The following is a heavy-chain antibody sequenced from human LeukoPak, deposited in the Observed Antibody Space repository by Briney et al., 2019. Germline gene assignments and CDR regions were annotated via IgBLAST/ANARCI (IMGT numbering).Heavy chain of an antibody. J-gene: IGHJ3*02. CDR1: GYTFTSYG. V-gene: IGHV1-18*01. CDR3: ARFDGLERGLGAFDI. CDR2: ISAYNGNT. D-gene: IGHD1-1*01. Sequence: ASVKVSCKASGYTFTSYGISWVRQAPGQGLEWMGWISAYNGNTNYAQRLQGRVTMTTDTSTSTAYMELRSLRSDDSAVYYCARFDGLERGLGAFDIWGQGTMVTVSS.